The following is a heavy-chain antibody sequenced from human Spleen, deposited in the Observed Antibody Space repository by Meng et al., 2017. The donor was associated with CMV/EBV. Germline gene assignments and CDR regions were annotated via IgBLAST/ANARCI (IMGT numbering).Heavy chain of an antibody. Sequence: GGSLRLSCAASGFTFSSYAMHWVRQAPGKGLEWVAVISYDGSNKYYADSVKGRFTISRDNSKNTLYLQMNSLRAEDTAVYYCAKSIVGATSSEFDYWGQGTLVTVSS. D-gene: IGHD1-26*01. CDR3: AKSIVGATSSEFDY. CDR1: GFTFSSYA. V-gene: IGHV3-30-3*02. J-gene: IGHJ4*02. CDR2: ISYDGSNK.